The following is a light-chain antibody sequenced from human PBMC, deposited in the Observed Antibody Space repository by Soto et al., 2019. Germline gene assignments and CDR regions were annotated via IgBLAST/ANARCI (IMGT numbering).Light chain of an antibody. CDR1: TGDVGGYNL. CDR3: CSYAGSSTVV. J-gene: IGLJ2*01. V-gene: IGLV2-23*01. CDR2: EGS. Sequence: QSVLTQPASVSGSPGKWITISGTETTGDVGGYNLVSWYQQNPGKAPKLMIYEGSKRPSGVSNRFSGSKSGNTASLTISGLQAEDEADYYCCSYAGSSTVVFGGGTKLTVL.